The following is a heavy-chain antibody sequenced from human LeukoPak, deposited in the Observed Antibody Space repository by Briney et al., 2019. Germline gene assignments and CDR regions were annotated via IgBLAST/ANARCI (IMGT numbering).Heavy chain of an antibody. D-gene: IGHD3-22*01. J-gene: IGHJ4*02. V-gene: IGHV3-49*04. CDR1: GFTFGDYA. CDR2: IRSKAYGGTT. Sequence: GGSLRLSCTASGFTFGDYAMSWVRQAPGKGLEWVGFIRSKAYGGTTEYAASVKGRFTISRDDSKSIAYLQMNSLKTEDTAVHYCTRVPITMIVGFGTSYYFDYWGQGTLVTVSS. CDR3: TRVPITMIVGFGTSYYFDY.